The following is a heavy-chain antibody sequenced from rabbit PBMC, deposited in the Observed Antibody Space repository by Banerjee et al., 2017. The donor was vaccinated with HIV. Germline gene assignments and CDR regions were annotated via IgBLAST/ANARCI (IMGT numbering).Heavy chain of an antibody. CDR1: GIDFSSDSY. CDR3: VREAGYGVYGDANL. D-gene: IGHD3-1*01. Sequence: QQQLEESGGGLVKPGGTLTLTCKASGIDFSSDSYMNWVRQAPGKGLEWIGYIDPVFGITYSANWVNGRFSISRETPQNTVFLKRPGLTAADTAPYFCVREAGYGVYGDANLWAQGTLVTVS. CDR2: IDPVFGIT. J-gene: IGHJ4*01. V-gene: IGHV1S43*01.